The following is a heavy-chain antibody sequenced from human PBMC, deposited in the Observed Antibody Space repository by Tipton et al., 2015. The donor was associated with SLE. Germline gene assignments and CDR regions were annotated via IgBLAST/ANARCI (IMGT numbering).Heavy chain of an antibody. J-gene: IGHJ4*02. V-gene: IGHV4-59*01. Sequence: TLSLTCTVSGGSISSYYWSWIRQPPGKGLEWIGYIYYSGSTNYNPSLKSRVTISVDTSKNQFSLKLSSVTAADTAVYYCAREWKWDLSLFDYWGQGTLVTVSS. CDR1: GGSISSYY. CDR3: AREWKWDLSLFDY. CDR2: IYYSGST. D-gene: IGHD1-26*01.